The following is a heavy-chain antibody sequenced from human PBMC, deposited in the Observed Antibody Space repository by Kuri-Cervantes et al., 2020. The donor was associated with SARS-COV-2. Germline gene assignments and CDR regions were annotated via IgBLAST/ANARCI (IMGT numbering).Heavy chain of an antibody. D-gene: IGHD3-16*01. V-gene: IGHV4-34*01. CDR2: INHSGST. CDR1: GGSFSGYY. CDR3: ARGRVYARRIYYYYYGMDV. J-gene: IGHJ6*02. Sequence: GSLRLSCAVYGGSFSGYYWSWIRQPPGKGLEWIGEINHSGSTNYNPSLKSRVTISVDTSKNQFSLKLSSVTAADTAVYYLARGRVYARRIYYYYYGMDVWGQGTTVTVSS.